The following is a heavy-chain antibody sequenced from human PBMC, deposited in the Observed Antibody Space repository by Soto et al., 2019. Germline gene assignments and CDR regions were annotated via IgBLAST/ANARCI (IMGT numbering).Heavy chain of an antibody. CDR1: GFTFSSYG. CDR3: AREGYCSSTSCPPDY. V-gene: IGHV3-33*01. J-gene: IGHJ4*02. CDR2: IWYDGSNK. Sequence: GGSLRLSCAASGFTFSSYGMRWVRQAPGKGLEWVAVIWYDGSNKYYADSVKGRFTISRDNSKNTMYLQMNSLRAEDTAVYYCAREGYCSSTSCPPDYWGQGTLVTVSS. D-gene: IGHD2-2*01.